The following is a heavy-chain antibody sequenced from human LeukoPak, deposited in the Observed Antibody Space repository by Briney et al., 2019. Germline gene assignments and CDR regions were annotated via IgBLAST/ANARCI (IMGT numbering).Heavy chain of an antibody. V-gene: IGHV3-30*04. J-gene: IGHJ6*04. D-gene: IGHD3-10*01. CDR1: GFTFSSYA. CDR2: ISYDGSNK. CDR3: ARGTYYYGSGPGDV. Sequence: GGSLRLSCAASGFTFSSYAMHWVRQAPGKGLEWVAVISYDGSNKYYADSVKGRFTISRDNSKNTLYLQMNSLRAEDTAVYYCARGTYYYGSGPGDVWGKGTRSPSPQ.